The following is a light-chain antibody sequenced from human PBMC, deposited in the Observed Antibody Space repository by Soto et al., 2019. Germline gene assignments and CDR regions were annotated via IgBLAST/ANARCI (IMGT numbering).Light chain of an antibody. CDR1: QSISSTY. Sequence: EIVLTQSPGTLSLSPGERATLSCRARQSISSTYLAWYQQKPGQAPRLLIYGASSRATGIPDRFSGSGSATDFTLNISILEPEDFAVYYCQQYRSSLFTFGPGTKVDIK. V-gene: IGKV3-20*01. J-gene: IGKJ3*01. CDR2: GAS. CDR3: QQYRSSLFT.